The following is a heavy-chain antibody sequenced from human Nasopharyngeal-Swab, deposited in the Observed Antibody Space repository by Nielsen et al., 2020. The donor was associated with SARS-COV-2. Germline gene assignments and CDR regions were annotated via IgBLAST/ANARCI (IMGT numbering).Heavy chain of an antibody. Sequence: WIRQPPGEGLEWIGYIYYSGSTYYNPSLKSRVTISVDTSKNQFSLKLSSVTAADTAVYYCARDCKDSRGHYFDYWGQGTLVTVSS. D-gene: IGHD3-22*01. CDR2: IYYSGST. V-gene: IGHV4-31*02. CDR3: ARDCKDSRGHYFDY. J-gene: IGHJ4*02.